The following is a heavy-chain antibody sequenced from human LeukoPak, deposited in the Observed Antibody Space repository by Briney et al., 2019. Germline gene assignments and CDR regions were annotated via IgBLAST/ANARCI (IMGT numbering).Heavy chain of an antibody. CDR3: SRGSGWLSVY. Sequence: GGSLRLSCTASGFIFGDYLMSWFRQAPGKGLEWIGFISGGTTEYAASVKGRFTFSRDDSTSIAYLQMNSLTTEDTAVYYCSRGSGWLSVYWGQGTLVTVSS. CDR1: GFIFGDYL. J-gene: IGHJ4*02. D-gene: IGHD6-19*01. V-gene: IGHV3-49*03. CDR2: ISGGTT.